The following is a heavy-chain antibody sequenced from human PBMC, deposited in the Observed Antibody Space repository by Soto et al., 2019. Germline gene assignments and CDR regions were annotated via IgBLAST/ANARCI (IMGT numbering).Heavy chain of an antibody. CDR2: IYYTGNT. CDR1: GGSISSGGTGSY. Sequence: QVQLQESGPGLVKPSQTLSLTCTVSGGSISSGGTGSYWTWIRQLPGKGLEWIGYIYYTGNTYYNXSXKXXPTRSIDTSENQFSLKLTSVTAADPAVYFCASGHDAYKVRYWGQGTLVTVSS. CDR3: ASGHDAYKVRY. J-gene: IGHJ4*02. V-gene: IGHV4-31*03. D-gene: IGHD1-1*01.